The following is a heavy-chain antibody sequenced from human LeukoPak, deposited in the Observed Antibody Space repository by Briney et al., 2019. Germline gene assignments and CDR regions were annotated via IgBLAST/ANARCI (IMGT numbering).Heavy chain of an antibody. D-gene: IGHD6-19*01. CDR3: ANSYYSSGIDY. J-gene: IGHJ4*02. CDR2: ISASSNII. CDR1: GFTFSSYS. Sequence: GGSLRLSCAASGFTFSSYSMNWVRQAPGKGLEWVSYISASSNIIYYADSVKGRFTISRDNSKNTLYLQMNSLRAEDTAVYYCANSYYSSGIDYWGQGTLVTVSS. V-gene: IGHV3-48*01.